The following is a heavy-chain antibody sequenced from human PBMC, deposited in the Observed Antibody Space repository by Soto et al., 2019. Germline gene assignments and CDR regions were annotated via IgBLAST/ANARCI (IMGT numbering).Heavy chain of an antibody. CDR1: GGTFSSYT. D-gene: IGHD3-10*02. Sequence: SVKVSCKASGGTFSSYTISWVRQAPGQGLEWMGRIIPILGIANYAQKFQGRVTITADKSTSTAYMELSSLRSEDTAVYHCARDQEVTDVLFDYWGQGTLVPVSS. CDR3: ARDQEVTDVLFDY. J-gene: IGHJ4*02. CDR2: IIPILGIA. V-gene: IGHV1-69*04.